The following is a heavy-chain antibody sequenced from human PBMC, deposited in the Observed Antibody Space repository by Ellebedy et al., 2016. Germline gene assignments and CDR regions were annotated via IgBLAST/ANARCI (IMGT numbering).Heavy chain of an antibody. CDR1: GYTFTGYY. CDR2: INPNSGGT. D-gene: IGHD3-22*01. V-gene: IGHV1-2*02. J-gene: IGHJ4*02. Sequence: ASVKVSXXASGYTFTGYYMHWVRQAPGLGLEWMGWINPNSGGTNYAQKFQGRVTMTRDTSMSTAYMELSRLRSDDTAVYYCARGDDSSGYADYWGKGNLVTVSS. CDR3: ARGDDSSGYADY.